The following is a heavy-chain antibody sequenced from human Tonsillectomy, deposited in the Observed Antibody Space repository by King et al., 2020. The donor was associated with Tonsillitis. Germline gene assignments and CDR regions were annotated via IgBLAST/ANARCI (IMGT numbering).Heavy chain of an antibody. V-gene: IGHV3-30*18. D-gene: IGHD6-13*01. J-gene: IGHJ6*03. CDR3: AKELGYLRYFMDV. CDR1: GFTFRTYG. Sequence: VQLVESGGGVVQPGRSLRLSCAASGFTFRTYGMHWVRQAPGKGLEWVAVISYDGNDEYYADSVKGRFTISRDNSKNTLSLQMNSLRPGDTAVYYCAKELGYLRYFMDVWGTGTTVTVS. CDR2: ISYDGNDE.